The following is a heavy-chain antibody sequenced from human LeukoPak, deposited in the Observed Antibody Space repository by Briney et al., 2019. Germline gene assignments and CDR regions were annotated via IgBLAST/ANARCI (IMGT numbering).Heavy chain of an antibody. Sequence: GGSLRLSCAASGFTFDDYAMSWVHQAPGKGLEWVGFIRSKAHGGTTEYAASVKGRFTISRDDSKSIAYLQMNSLKTEDTAGYYCDRAPYTVTNLYYYYYMDVWGKGTTVTVSS. CDR1: GFTFDDYA. V-gene: IGHV3-49*04. CDR2: IRSKAHGGTT. D-gene: IGHD4-11*01. CDR3: DRAPYTVTNLYYYYYMDV. J-gene: IGHJ6*03.